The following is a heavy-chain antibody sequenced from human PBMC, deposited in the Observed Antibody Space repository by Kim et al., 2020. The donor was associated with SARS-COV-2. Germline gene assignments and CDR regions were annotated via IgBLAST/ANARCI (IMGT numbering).Heavy chain of an antibody. CDR1: GGSISSGGYY. Sequence: SETLSLTWTVSGGSISSGGYYWSWIRQHPGKGLEWIGYIYYSGSTYYNPSLKSRVTISVDTSKNQFSLKLSSVTAADTAVYYCARAIITMIVVVGAFDIWGQGTMVTVSS. V-gene: IGHV4-31*02. D-gene: IGHD3-22*01. CDR3: ARAIITMIVVVGAFDI. CDR2: IYYSGST. J-gene: IGHJ3*02.